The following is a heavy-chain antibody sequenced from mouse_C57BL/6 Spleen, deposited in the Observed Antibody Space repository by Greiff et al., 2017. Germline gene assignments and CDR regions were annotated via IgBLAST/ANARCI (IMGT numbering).Heavy chain of an antibody. V-gene: IGHV14-4*01. J-gene: IGHJ1*03. CDR2: IDPENGDT. CDR1: GFNIKDDY. CDR3: TKGRSGWYFDV. Sequence: VQLQQSGAELVRPGASVKLSCTASGFNIKDDYMHWVKQRPEQGLEWIGWIDPENGDTESASKFQGKATIPADTSSNTAYLQLSSLTSEDTAVYYCTKGRSGWYFDVWGTGTTVTVSS.